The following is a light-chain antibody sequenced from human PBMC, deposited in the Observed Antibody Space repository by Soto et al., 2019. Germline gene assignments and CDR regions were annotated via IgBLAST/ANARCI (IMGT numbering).Light chain of an antibody. Sequence: EIVLTQSPYTLSLSTGERATLSCRASQIVSSSYLAWFQQKPGQTPRLLMSGASSRATGIPDRFSGSGSGTDFTLTISSLEPEDFAVYWCQVYGSATLFTFGPGTRLDIK. CDR3: QVYGSATLFT. CDR1: QIVSSSY. CDR2: GAS. V-gene: IGKV3-20*01. J-gene: IGKJ3*01.